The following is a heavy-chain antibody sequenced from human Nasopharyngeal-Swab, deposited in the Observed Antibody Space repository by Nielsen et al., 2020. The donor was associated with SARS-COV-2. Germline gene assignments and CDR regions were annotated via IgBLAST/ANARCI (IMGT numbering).Heavy chain of an antibody. CDR1: GGTFSSYA. Sequence: SVKVSCKASGGTFSSYAISWVRQAPGQGLEWMGGIIPIFGTANYAQKFQGRVTITADKSTSTAYMELSSLRSEDTAVYYCASADIVVVPAASSRHYYYYGMDVWGQGTTVTVSS. D-gene: IGHD2-2*01. CDR3: ASADIVVVPAASSRHYYYYGMDV. V-gene: IGHV1-69*06. J-gene: IGHJ6*02. CDR2: IIPIFGTA.